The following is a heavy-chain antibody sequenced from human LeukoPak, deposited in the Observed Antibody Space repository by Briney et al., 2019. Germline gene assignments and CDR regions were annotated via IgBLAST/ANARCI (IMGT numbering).Heavy chain of an antibody. V-gene: IGHV4-59*08. CDR1: GGSISTDY. Sequence: SETLSLTCTVSGGSISTDYWNWIRKPPGKELEWVGYIYYSGSTNYNPSLKSRVTISVDTSTNQFSLRLSSVTAADTAIYYCARRKAATGIFDSWGQGILVTVSS. CDR2: IYYSGST. D-gene: IGHD6-13*01. J-gene: IGHJ4*02. CDR3: ARRKAATGIFDS.